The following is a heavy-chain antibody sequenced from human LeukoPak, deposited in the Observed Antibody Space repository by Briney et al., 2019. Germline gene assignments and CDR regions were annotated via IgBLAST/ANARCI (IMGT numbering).Heavy chain of an antibody. V-gene: IGHV3-74*01. D-gene: IGHD5-24*01. Sequence: PGGSLTLFCTASVYTFRRQRMHCLRQVPGKGLVWVSRIKSDGSGTSYADSVQGRFTIYRDNAKNTLYQQMNSLRAEDTTVYYCARKGDGYNSIDYWGQGTLVTVS. CDR3: ARKGDGYNSIDY. CDR1: VYTFRRQR. CDR2: IKSDGSGT. J-gene: IGHJ4*02.